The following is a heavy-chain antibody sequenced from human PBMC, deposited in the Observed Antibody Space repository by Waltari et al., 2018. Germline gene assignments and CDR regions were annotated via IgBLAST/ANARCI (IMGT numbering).Heavy chain of an antibody. D-gene: IGHD5-12*01. CDR2: IAYNGAT. CDR1: GGSITSDRDY. J-gene: IGHJ3*01. CDR3: ATYIGASVGTAAFDV. Sequence: QLQLQESGPGQVNPSETLSLTCSVSGGSITSDRDYGGWFRQPPGQGLAWIGTIAYNGATYSNLSFQSRVNISRYTSKNQLSLKLGSVTAADTGVYYCATYIGASVGTAAFDVWGQGTMVTVSS. V-gene: IGHV4-39*01.